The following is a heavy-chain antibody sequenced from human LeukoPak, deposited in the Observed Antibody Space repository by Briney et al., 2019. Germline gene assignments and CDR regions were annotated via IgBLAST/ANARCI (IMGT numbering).Heavy chain of an antibody. CDR1: GGSISSSSCY. CDR2: IYYSGST. Sequence: SETLSLTCTVSGGSISSSSCYWGWIRQPPGKGLEWIGSIYYSGSTYYNPSLKSRVTISVDTSKNQFSLKLSSVTAADTAVYYCARRGRYSLYYFDYWGQETLVTVSS. D-gene: IGHD5-18*01. V-gene: IGHV4-39*01. CDR3: ARRGRYSLYYFDY. J-gene: IGHJ4*02.